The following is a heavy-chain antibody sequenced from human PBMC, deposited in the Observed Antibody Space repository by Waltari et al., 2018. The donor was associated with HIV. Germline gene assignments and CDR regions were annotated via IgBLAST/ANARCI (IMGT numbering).Heavy chain of an antibody. CDR1: GFTFSSYA. J-gene: IGHJ6*02. D-gene: IGHD2-21*01. CDR3: AKGCGSGYYYYGMDV. Sequence: EVQLLESGGGWVQLGGSLRLSCAASGFTFSSYALTWVRQAPGKGLELVSAISGSGGSTYYSDSVKGRFNISRDNSKNTLYLQMNSLRAEDTAVYYCAKGCGSGYYYYGMDVWGQGTTVTVSS. CDR2: ISGSGGST. V-gene: IGHV3-23*01.